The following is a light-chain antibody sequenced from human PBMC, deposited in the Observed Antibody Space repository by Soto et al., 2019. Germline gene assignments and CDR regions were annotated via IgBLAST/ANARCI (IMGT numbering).Light chain of an antibody. CDR3: SSHTSVNTRV. CDR2: EVT. V-gene: IGLV2-14*01. J-gene: IGLJ1*01. CDR1: SSDVGSYDY. Sequence: QSVLTQSASLSGSPGQLIAISCTGTSSDVGSYDYVSWYQQHPDKAPKLMIYEVTQRPSGVSNRFSGSKSGNTASLTISGLQAEDEADYYCSSHTSVNTRVFGTGTKVTVL.